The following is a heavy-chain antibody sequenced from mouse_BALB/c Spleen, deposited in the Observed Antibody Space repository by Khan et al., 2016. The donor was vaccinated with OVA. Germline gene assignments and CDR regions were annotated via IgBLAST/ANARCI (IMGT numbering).Heavy chain of an antibody. CDR3: ARHGNDVSLDY. J-gene: IGHJ2*01. V-gene: IGHV5-12-2*01. CDR1: GFTFSSYI. CDR2: ISNGGGST. D-gene: IGHD2-2*01. Sequence: EVELVESGGGLVQPGGSLKLSCAASGFTFSSYIMSWVRQTPEKRLEWVAYISNGGGSTYYLDTVKGRFTISRDHAKNTLYLQMSSLKSEDTAMDYCARHGNDVSLDYWGQGTTLTVSS.